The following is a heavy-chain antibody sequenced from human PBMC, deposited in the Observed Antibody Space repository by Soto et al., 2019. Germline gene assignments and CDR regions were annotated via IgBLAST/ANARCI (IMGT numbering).Heavy chain of an antibody. D-gene: IGHD3-22*01. J-gene: IGHJ4*02. CDR2: ISWDGGST. Sequence: GGSLRLSCAASGFTFDDYTMHWVRQAPGKGLEWVSLISWDGGSTYYADSVKGRFTISRDNSKNSLYLQMNSLRTEDTALYYCAKDTDNYYDSSGYYNNLGFDYWGQGTLVTVSS. V-gene: IGHV3-43*01. CDR1: GFTFDDYT. CDR3: AKDTDNYYDSSGYYNNLGFDY.